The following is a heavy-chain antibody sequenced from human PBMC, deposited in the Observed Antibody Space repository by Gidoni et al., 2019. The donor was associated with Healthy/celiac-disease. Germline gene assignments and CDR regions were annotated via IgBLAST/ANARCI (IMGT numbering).Heavy chain of an antibody. CDR3: ARDPMAIAVAGKLDY. CDR2: ISYDGSNK. J-gene: IGHJ4*02. D-gene: IGHD6-19*01. Sequence: QVQLVESGGGVVQPGRSLRLSCAASGFTFSSYAMHWVRQAPGKGREWVAVISYDGSNKYYADSVKGRFTISRDNSKNTLYLQMNSLRAEDTAVYYCARDPMAIAVAGKLDYWGQGTLVTVSS. CDR1: GFTFSSYA. V-gene: IGHV3-30-3*01.